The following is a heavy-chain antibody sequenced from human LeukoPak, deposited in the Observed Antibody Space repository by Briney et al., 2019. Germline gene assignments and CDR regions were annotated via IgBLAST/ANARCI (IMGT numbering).Heavy chain of an antibody. J-gene: IGHJ4*02. CDR2: MNPNSGNT. CDR3: ALFRMGTSYSFDY. Sequence: ASVKVSCKASGYTFTSYDINWVRQATGQGLEWMGWMNPNSGNTGYAQNFQGRVTMTRNTSISTAYMELSSLRSEDTAVYYCALFRMGTSYSFDYWGQGTLVTVSS. V-gene: IGHV1-8*01. CDR1: GYTFTSYD. D-gene: IGHD3-16*01.